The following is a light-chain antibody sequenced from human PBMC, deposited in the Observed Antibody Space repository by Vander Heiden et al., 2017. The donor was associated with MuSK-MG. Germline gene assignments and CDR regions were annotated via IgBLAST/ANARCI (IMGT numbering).Light chain of an antibody. CDR2: EVS. CDR1: RSDVGGYNH. J-gene: IGLJ1*01. Sequence: QSALTQPASVSGSPGESITISCTGTRSDVGGYNHVSWYQQQPGKAPKLMFYEVSNRPSGVSNRFSASKSGNTASLTISGLQAEDEADYYCSSYTNRPTPSYVFGPGTKVIVL. V-gene: IGLV2-14*01. CDR3: SSYTNRPTPSYV.